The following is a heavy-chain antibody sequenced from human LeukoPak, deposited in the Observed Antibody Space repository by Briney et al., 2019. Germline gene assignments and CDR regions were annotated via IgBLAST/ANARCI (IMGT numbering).Heavy chain of an antibody. D-gene: IGHD3-16*01. CDR2: ISGSGGTI. Sequence: PGGSLRLSCAASGFTFSSYAMSWVRQAPGKGLEWVSAISGSGGTIYYADSVKGRFTISRDDAKNSLYLQMNSLRAEDTAVYYCARDFGALSSPAYYYYYMDVWGKGTTVTVSS. CDR1: GFTFSSYA. J-gene: IGHJ6*03. CDR3: ARDFGALSSPAYYYYYMDV. V-gene: IGHV3-23*01.